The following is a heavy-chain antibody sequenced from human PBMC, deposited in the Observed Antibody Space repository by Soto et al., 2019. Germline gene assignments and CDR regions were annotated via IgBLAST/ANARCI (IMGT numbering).Heavy chain of an antibody. CDR3: AKDLHIAATDY. Sequence: GALRLSCGASGFTFSSYWMNWVRQAPGKGLEWVANIKQDGSETSYVDSVKGRFTISRDNARNTLYLQMNSLRAEDTAVYYCAKDLHIAATDYWGQGTLVTVSS. D-gene: IGHD6-13*01. CDR2: IKQDGSET. J-gene: IGHJ4*02. V-gene: IGHV3-7*01. CDR1: GFTFSSYW.